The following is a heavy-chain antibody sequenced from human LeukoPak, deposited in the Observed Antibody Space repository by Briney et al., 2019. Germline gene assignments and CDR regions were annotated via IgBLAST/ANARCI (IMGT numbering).Heavy chain of an antibody. J-gene: IGHJ4*02. D-gene: IGHD6-13*01. CDR3: ARVMAAAGTSVDY. CDR2: INHSGST. Sequence: SETLSLTCAVYGGSFSGYYWSWTRQPPGKGLEWIGEINHSGSTNYNPSLKSRVTISVDTSKNQFSLKLSSVTAADTAVYYCARVMAAAGTSVDYWGQGTLVTVSS. V-gene: IGHV4-34*01. CDR1: GGSFSGYY.